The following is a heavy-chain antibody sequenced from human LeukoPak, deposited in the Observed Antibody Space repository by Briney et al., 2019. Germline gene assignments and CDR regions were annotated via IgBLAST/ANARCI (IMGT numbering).Heavy chain of an antibody. CDR1: GGTFSSYA. V-gene: IGHV1-69*13. CDR2: IIPIFGTA. J-gene: IGHJ4*02. D-gene: IGHD6-19*01. Sequence: SVKVSCKASGGTFSSYAISWVRQAPGQGLEWRGGIIPIFGTANYAQKFQGRVTITADESTSTAYMELSSLRSEDTAVYYCARMAVAGLHLGYWGQGTLVTVSS. CDR3: ARMAVAGLHLGY.